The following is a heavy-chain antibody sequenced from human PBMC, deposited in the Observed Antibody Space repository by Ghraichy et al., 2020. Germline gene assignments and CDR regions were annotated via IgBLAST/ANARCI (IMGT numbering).Heavy chain of an antibody. D-gene: IGHD2-2*01. Sequence: GSLRLSCAASGFTFNSYYMSWVRQAPGKGLEWVANIKQDGSDKFYVDSVKGRFTISRDNAKNSLYLQMNSLRAEDTAVYYCAREGVVVVPATMDDAFDIWGQGTMVTVSS. CDR3: AREGVVVVPATMDDAFDI. J-gene: IGHJ3*02. CDR2: IKQDGSDK. V-gene: IGHV3-7*03. CDR1: GFTFNSYY.